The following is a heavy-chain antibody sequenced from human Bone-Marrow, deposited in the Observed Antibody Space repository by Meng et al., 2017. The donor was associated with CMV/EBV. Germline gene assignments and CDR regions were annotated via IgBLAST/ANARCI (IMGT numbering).Heavy chain of an antibody. D-gene: IGHD3-3*01. CDR3: ARVYVGDYDFWSGYWDYYFDY. CDR1: GGSISSYY. J-gene: IGHJ4*02. CDR2: IYYSGST. V-gene: IGHV4-59*01. Sequence: GSLRLSCTVSGGSISSYYWSWIRRPPGKGLEWIGYIYYSGSTNYNPSLKSRVTISVDTSKNQFSLKLSSVTAADTAVYYCARVYVGDYDFWSGYWDYYFDYWGQGTLVTVSS.